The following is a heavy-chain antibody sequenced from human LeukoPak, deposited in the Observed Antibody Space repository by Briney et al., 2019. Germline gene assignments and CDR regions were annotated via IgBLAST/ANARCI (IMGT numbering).Heavy chain of an antibody. J-gene: IGHJ4*02. D-gene: IGHD6-19*01. CDR2: IYYSGST. CDR1: GGSISSYY. Sequence: SETRSLTCTVSGGSISSYYWSWIRQPPGKGLEWIGYIYYSGSTNYNPSLKSRVTISVDTSKNQFSLKLSSMTAADTAVYYCARHPGRIAVAAYFDYWGQGTLVTVSS. CDR3: ARHPGRIAVAAYFDY. V-gene: IGHV4-59*08.